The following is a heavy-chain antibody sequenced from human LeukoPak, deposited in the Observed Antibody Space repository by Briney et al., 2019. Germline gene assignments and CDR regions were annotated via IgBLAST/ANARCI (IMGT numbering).Heavy chain of an antibody. Sequence: PAGSLRLSCAGSGFTFSSYSMTWVRQAPANELEWVSSITSSSNYMYYSDSLKGRFTIARDNDKSSLYLQMNSLRAEDTAVYYCAKCQSGDFPNWDYWGQGTLVTVSS. CDR1: GFTFSSYS. V-gene: IGHV3-21*01. CDR2: ITSSSNYM. D-gene: IGHD2-21*02. CDR3: AKCQSGDFPNWDY. J-gene: IGHJ4*02.